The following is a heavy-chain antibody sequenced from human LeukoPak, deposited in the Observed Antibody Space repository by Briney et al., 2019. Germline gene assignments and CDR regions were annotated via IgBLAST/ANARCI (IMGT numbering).Heavy chain of an antibody. CDR3: AKSIRRDGYTLYYFDY. Sequence: GGSLRLSCAASGFTFSSYAMSWVRQAPGKGLEWVSAISGSGGSTYYADSVKGRFTISRDNSKNTLYLQMNSLRAEDTAVYYCAKSIRRDGYTLYYFDYWGQGTLVTVSS. CDR2: ISGSGGST. V-gene: IGHV3-23*01. D-gene: IGHD5-24*01. CDR1: GFTFSSYA. J-gene: IGHJ4*02.